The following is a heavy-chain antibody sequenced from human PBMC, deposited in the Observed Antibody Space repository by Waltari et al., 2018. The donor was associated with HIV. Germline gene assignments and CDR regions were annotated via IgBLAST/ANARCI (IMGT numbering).Heavy chain of an antibody. CDR2: FLPILVSP. J-gene: IGHJ6*02. Sequence: QVQIVQSGAEVKKPGSSVKVSCEASGGSFSNYAVSWVRQVPGKGFEWLGGFLPILVSPDYSKKFHGILTIVTDESINTAYRELSSLTSEDTAVYYCATGDGRNFGVVREYYHYGMDVWGQGTTVTVSS. CDR1: GGSFSNYA. V-gene: IGHV1-69*01. CDR3: ATGDGRNFGVVREYYHYGMDV. D-gene: IGHD3-3*01.